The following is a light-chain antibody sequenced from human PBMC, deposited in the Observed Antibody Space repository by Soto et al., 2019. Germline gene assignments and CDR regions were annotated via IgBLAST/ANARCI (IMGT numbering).Light chain of an antibody. Sequence: EIVLTQSPDTLSLSPGGRATLSCRASQSVTTRLAWYQQKPGQPPRLLISGASVRASGVPVRISGSGSGTDFSLTISRLEPEDFAVYYCQQYGGSPITFGLGTRLEVK. V-gene: IGKV3-20*01. CDR2: GAS. CDR3: QQYGGSPIT. CDR1: QSVTTR. J-gene: IGKJ5*01.